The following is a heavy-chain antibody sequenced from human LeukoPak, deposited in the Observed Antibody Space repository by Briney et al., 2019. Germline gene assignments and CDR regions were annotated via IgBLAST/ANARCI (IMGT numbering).Heavy chain of an antibody. CDR1: GYTFTGYY. CDR3: ARDPVYYYDSSGYYRYYYYYYMDV. Sequence: ASVKVSCKASGYTFTGYYMHWVRQAPGQGLEWMGWINPNSGGTNYAQKFQGRVTMTRDTSISTAYMELSRLRSDDTAVYYCARDPVYYYDSSGYYRYYYYYYMDVWGKGTTVTVSS. V-gene: IGHV1-2*02. CDR2: INPNSGGT. D-gene: IGHD3-22*01. J-gene: IGHJ6*03.